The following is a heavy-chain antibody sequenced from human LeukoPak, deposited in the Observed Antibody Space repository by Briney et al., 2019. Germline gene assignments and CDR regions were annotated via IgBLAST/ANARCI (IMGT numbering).Heavy chain of an antibody. CDR3: ARGLLEVWLPLDI. CDR1: GGSISSYY. CDR2: IYYSGST. Sequence: PSETLSLTCTVSGGSISSYYWSWIRQPPGKGLKWIGYIYYSGSTNYNPSLKSRVTISVDTSKNQFSLKLSSVTAADTAVYYCARGLLEVWLPLDIWGQGTMVTVSS. D-gene: IGHD5-18*01. J-gene: IGHJ3*02. V-gene: IGHV4-59*01.